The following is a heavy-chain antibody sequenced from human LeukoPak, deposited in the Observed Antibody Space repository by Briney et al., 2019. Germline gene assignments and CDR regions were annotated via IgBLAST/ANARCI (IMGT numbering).Heavy chain of an antibody. Sequence: GESLKISFKGSGYRFTSYWIGWVRPMPGKGLEWMGIIYPGDSDTRYSPSFQGQVTISADKSISTADLQWSSLKASDTAMYYCARQMDTAMGDAFDIWGQGTTVTVSS. J-gene: IGHJ3*02. D-gene: IGHD5-18*01. CDR3: ARQMDTAMGDAFDI. CDR2: IYPGDSDT. V-gene: IGHV5-51*01. CDR1: GYRFTSYW.